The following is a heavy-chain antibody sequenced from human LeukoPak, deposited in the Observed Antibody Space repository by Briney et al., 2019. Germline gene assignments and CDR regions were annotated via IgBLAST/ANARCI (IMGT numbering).Heavy chain of an antibody. CDR2: IYYSGST. CDR1: GGSISSYY. Sequence: SETLSLTCTVSGGSISSYYWSWIRQPPGKGLEWIGYIYYSGSTNYNPSLKSRVTISVDTSKNQFSLKLSSVTAADTAVYYCARQGDGYNSYFDYWGQGTLVTVSS. D-gene: IGHD5-12*01. J-gene: IGHJ4*02. V-gene: IGHV4-59*01. CDR3: ARQGDGYNSYFDY.